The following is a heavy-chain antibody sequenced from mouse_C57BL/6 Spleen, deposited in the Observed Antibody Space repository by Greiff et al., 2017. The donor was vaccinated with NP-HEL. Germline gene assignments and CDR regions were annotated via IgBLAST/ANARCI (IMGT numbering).Heavy chain of an antibody. J-gene: IGHJ1*03. D-gene: IGHD1-1*01. CDR2: IYPRDGST. V-gene: IGHV1-78*01. Sequence: QVQLQQSDAELVKPGASVKISCKVSGYTFTDHTIHWMKQRPEQGLEWIGYIYPRDGSTKYNEKFKGKATLTADKSSSTAYMQLNSLTSEDSAVYFCAIPYYYGSSYGYFDVWGTGTTVTVSS. CDR3: AIPYYYGSSYGYFDV. CDR1: GYTFTDHT.